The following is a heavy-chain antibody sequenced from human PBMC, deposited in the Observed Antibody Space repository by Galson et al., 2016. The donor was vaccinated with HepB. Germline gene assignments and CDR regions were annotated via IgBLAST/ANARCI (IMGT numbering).Heavy chain of an antibody. J-gene: IGHJ4*02. V-gene: IGHV3-23*01. CDR3: AKMGTRVITTYYFDY. CDR2: SSDSGSIT. D-gene: IGHD3-16*01. Sequence: SLRLSCAASGFTFSSYAMTWVRQAPGKGLEWVSLSSDSGSITYYADSVKDRFTISRDNPKNTLYLQMNSLRAEDTAVYYCAKMGTRVITTYYFDYWGQGTLVTVSS. CDR1: GFTFSSYA.